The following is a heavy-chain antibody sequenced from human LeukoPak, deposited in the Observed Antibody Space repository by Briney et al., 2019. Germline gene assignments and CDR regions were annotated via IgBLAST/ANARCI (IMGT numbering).Heavy chain of an antibody. J-gene: IGHJ6*03. V-gene: IGHV4-34*01. CDR3: ARLAVVTRSLYYYYYYYMDV. CDR1: GGSFSGYY. Sequence: PSETLSLTCAVYGGSFSGYYWSWIRQPPGKGLEWIGEINHSGSTNYNPSLKSRVTISVDTSKNQFSLKLSSVAAADTAVYYCARLAVVTRSLYYYYYYYMDVWGKGTTVTISS. D-gene: IGHD4-23*01. CDR2: INHSGST.